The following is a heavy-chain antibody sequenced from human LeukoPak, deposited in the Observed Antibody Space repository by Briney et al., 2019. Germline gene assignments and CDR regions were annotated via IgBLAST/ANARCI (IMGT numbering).Heavy chain of an antibody. D-gene: IGHD3-10*01. CDR1: GGSISSYY. CDR3: ASSIRGYFDY. J-gene: IGHJ4*02. CDR2: IYYSGST. Sequence: SETLSLTCTVSGGSISSYYWSWIRQPPGKGLEWIGYIYYSGSTNYNPSLKSRVTISVDTSKNQLSLKLSSVTAADTAVYYCASSIRGYFDYWGQGTLVTVSS. V-gene: IGHV4-59*01.